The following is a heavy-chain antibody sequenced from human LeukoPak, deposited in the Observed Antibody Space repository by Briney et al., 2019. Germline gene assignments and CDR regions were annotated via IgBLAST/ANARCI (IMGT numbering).Heavy chain of an antibody. CDR2: INPYDSYA. Sequence: GESLKISCKGSPYNFTTFWIGWVRQMPGKGLEWMGTINPYDSYARYSPSFEGQVTMSVDKSIRTAYLQWNSLKASDTAMYWCARLVSRGVEVADKLPDYWGQGTLVTVSS. CDR3: ARLVSRGVEVADKLPDY. V-gene: IGHV5-51*01. J-gene: IGHJ4*02. D-gene: IGHD6-19*01. CDR1: PYNFTTFW.